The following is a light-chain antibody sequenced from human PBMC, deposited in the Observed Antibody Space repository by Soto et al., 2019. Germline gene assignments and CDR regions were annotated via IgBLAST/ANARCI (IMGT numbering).Light chain of an antibody. V-gene: IGLV1-40*01. CDR2: GNS. CDR1: SSNIGAGYD. Sequence: QAVVTQPPSVSGAPGQRVTISCTGSSSNIGAGYDVHWYQQLPGTAPKLLIYGNSNRPSGVPDRFSGSKSGTSASLAITGLQAEDEADYYCQSYDSSLSGYVVFGGGNKLTVL. J-gene: IGLJ2*01. CDR3: QSYDSSLSGYVV.